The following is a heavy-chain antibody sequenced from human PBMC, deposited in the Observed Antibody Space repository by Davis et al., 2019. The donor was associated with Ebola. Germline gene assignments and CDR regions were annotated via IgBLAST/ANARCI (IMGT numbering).Heavy chain of an antibody. CDR1: GYTFTSYG. Sequence: AASVKVSCKASGYTFTSYGISWVRQAPGQGLEWMGWISAYNGNTNYAQKLQGRVTITRDTSATTAYMELSSLRSEDTAVYYCARDCIRTGCYNYGMDVWGQGTTVTVSS. J-gene: IGHJ6*02. D-gene: IGHD2-2*02. CDR3: ARDCIRTGCYNYGMDV. CDR2: ISAYNGNT. V-gene: IGHV1-18*01.